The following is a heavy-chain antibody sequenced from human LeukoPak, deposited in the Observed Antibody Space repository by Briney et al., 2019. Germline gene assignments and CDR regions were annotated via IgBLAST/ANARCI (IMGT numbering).Heavy chain of an antibody. CDR2: ISGSGGST. D-gene: IGHD6-13*01. CDR3: AKDPVGSSSSWVDY. V-gene: IGHV3-23*01. J-gene: IGHJ4*02. Sequence: GGSLRLSCAASGFTFSTYGMTWVRQAPGKGLEWVSAISGSGGSTYYADSVKGRFTISRDNSKNTLYLQMNSLRAEDTAVYYCAKDPVGSSSSWVDYWGQGTLVTVSS. CDR1: GFTFSTYG.